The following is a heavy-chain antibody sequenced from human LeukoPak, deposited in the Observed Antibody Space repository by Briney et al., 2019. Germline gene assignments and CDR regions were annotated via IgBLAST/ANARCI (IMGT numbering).Heavy chain of an antibody. CDR2: ISYDGSNK. J-gene: IGHJ6*02. D-gene: IGHD2-2*01. Sequence: PGTSLRLSCAASGFTFSSYGMHWVRQIPGKGLEWVAVISYDGSNKYYADSVKGRFTISRDNSKNTLYLQMNSLRAEDTAVYYCARGVVPGPGYGMDVWGQGTTVTVSS. V-gene: IGHV3-30*19. CDR1: GFTFSSYG. CDR3: ARGVVPGPGYGMDV.